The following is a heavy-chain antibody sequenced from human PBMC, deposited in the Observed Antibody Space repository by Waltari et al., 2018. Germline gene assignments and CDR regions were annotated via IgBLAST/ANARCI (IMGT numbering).Heavy chain of an antibody. CDR3: ARDWNGDYVVEN. CDR2: IYGGGST. CDR1: GLSVSDNY. Sequence: EVQLVESGGGLVQPGGSLGLSCAASGLSVSDNYMGWVRQAPGKGLEWVSVIYGGGSTNYADSGKGRFTISRDNSKNTVHLQMNSLRAEDTAVYYCARDWNGDYVVENWGQGTLVTVSS. J-gene: IGHJ4*02. D-gene: IGHD4-17*01. V-gene: IGHV3-66*01.